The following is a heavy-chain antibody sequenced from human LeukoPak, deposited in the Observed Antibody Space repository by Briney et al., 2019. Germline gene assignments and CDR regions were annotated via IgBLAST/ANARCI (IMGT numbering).Heavy chain of an antibody. CDR2: MNPNSGNT. J-gene: IGHJ6*03. CDR3: ARGRINYYYMDV. D-gene: IGHD2-21*01. CDR1: RYTLPRYD. V-gene: IGHV1-8*01. Sequence: ASVKVSCKASRYTLPRYDINWVRQPTGQGLEWMGWMNPNSGNTGYAQKFQGRVTMTRNTSISTAYVELSSLRSEDTAVYYCARGRINYYYMDVWGKGTTVTVSS.